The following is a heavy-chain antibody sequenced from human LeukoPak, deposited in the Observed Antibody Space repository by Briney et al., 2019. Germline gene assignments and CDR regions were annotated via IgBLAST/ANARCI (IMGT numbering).Heavy chain of an antibody. CDR1: GGTISSYY. J-gene: IGHJ4*02. CDR2: IYTSGST. CDR3: ARQAYSGSYYGFDY. V-gene: IGHV4-4*07. Sequence: SETLSLTCTVSGGTISSYYWSWVRQPAGKGLEWIGRIYTSGSTNYNPSLTSGGTISVDTSMNQFSLKLGSVTASDTAVYYCARQAYSGSYYGFDYWGQGTLVTVSS. D-gene: IGHD1-26*01.